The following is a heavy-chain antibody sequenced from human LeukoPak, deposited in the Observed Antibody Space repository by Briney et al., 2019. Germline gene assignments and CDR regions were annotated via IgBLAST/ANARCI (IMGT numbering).Heavy chain of an antibody. V-gene: IGHV4-4*07. Sequence: PSETLSLTCTVSGGSISSYYWSWIRQPAGKGLEWIGRIYTSGSTNYNPSLRSRVTMSVDTSKNQFSLKLSSVTAADTAVYYCARTDLAVAGTSYAFDIWGQGTMVTVSS. J-gene: IGHJ3*02. CDR1: GGSISSYY. CDR2: IYTSGST. D-gene: IGHD6-19*01. CDR3: ARTDLAVAGTSYAFDI.